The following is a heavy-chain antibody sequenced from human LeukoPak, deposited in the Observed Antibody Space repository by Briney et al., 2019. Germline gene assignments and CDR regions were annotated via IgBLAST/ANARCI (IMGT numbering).Heavy chain of an antibody. V-gene: IGHV3-7*01. D-gene: IGHD3-3*01. CDR2: IKQDGSEK. CDR1: GFTFSSYW. Sequence: PGGSLRLSCAASGFTFSSYWMSWVRQAPGKGLEWVANIKQDGSEKYYVDSVKGRFTISRDNAKNSLYLQMNSLRAEDTAVYYCARDSPQRGQNTDFFDYWGQGTLVTVSS. CDR3: ARDSPQRGQNTDFFDY. J-gene: IGHJ4*02.